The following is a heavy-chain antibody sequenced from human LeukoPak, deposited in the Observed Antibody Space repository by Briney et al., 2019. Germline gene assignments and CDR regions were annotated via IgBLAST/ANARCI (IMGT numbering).Heavy chain of an antibody. CDR2: ISAYNGNT. D-gene: IGHD2-21*02. Sequence: ASVKVSCKASGYTFTSYGISWVRQAPGQGLEWMGWISAYNGNTNYAQKLQGRVTMTTDTSTSTAYMELRSLRSDDTAVYYCARGVVVTAIRGNWFDPWGQGTLVTVSS. CDR1: GYTFTSYG. CDR3: ARGVVVTAIRGNWFDP. J-gene: IGHJ5*02. V-gene: IGHV1-18*01.